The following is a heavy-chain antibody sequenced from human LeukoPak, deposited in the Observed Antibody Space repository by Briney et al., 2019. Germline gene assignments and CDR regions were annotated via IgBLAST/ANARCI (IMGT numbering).Heavy chain of an antibody. Sequence: KPSETLSLTCTVSGGSISSYYWSWIRQPPGKGLEWIGYIYYSGSTNYNPSLKSRVTISVDTSKNQFSLKLSSVTAADTAVYYCARVFTRVGELLYPSYYMDVWGKGTTVTVSS. V-gene: IGHV4-59*01. CDR1: GGSISSYY. CDR3: ARVFTRVGELLYPSYYMDV. D-gene: IGHD3-10*01. CDR2: IYYSGST. J-gene: IGHJ6*03.